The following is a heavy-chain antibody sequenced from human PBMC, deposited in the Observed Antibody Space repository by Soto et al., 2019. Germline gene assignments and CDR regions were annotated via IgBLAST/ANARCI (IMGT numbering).Heavy chain of an antibody. Sequence: VWSRRLSVAASGFPFRSYWMYWVRQFPGKGLVWVARINSDGSITNYADSVKGRLTISRDNAKNTLYLQMNSLRAEDTAVYYCERDIGSVGYWGQGTMVTVSS. CDR1: GFPFRSYW. CDR2: INSDGSIT. D-gene: IGHD2-15*01. J-gene: IGHJ4*02. CDR3: ERDIGSVGY. V-gene: IGHV3-74*01.